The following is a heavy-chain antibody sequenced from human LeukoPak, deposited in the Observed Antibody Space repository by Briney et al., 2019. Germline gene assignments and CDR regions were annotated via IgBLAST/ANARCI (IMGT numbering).Heavy chain of an antibody. CDR2: INHSGST. CDR3: ARLIYEVTIFGVVYPRWFDP. D-gene: IGHD3-3*01. Sequence: SETLSLTCAVYGGSFSSYYWSWIRQPPGKGLEWIGEINHSGSTNYNPSLKSRVTISVDTSKNQFSLKLSPVTAADTAVYYCARLIYEVTIFGVVYPRWFDPWGQGTLVTVSS. J-gene: IGHJ5*02. CDR1: GGSFSSYY. V-gene: IGHV4-34*01.